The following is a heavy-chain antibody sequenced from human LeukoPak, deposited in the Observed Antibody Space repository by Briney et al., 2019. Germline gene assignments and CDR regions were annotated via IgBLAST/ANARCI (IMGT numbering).Heavy chain of an antibody. CDR3: AREHLRLGYCSSTSCRYAKGFDP. CDR1: GFTFSSYW. D-gene: IGHD2-2*01. Sequence: GGSLRLSCAASGFTFSSYWMSWVRQAPGKGLEWVANIKQDGSEKYYVDSVKSRFTISRDNAKNSLYLQMNSLRAEDTAVYYCAREHLRLGYCSSTSCRYAKGFDPWGLGTQVTVSS. V-gene: IGHV3-7*05. J-gene: IGHJ5*02. CDR2: IKQDGSEK.